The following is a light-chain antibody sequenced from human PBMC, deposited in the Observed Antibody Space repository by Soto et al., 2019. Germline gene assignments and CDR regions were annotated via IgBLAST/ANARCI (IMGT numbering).Light chain of an antibody. CDR1: SSDVGDYNY. CDR2: EVS. CDR3: NSYAGSNSVV. V-gene: IGLV2-8*01. J-gene: IGLJ2*01. Sequence: QLVLTQPPSASGSPGQSVTISCTGTSSDVGDYNYVSWYQQHPGKAPQLIIYEVSKRPSGVPDRFSGSKSGNTASLTVSGLQAEDEADYYCNSYAGSNSVVFGGGTKLTVL.